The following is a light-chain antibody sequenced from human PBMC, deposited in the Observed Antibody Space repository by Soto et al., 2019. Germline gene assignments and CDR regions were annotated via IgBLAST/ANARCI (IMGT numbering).Light chain of an antibody. Sequence: QSVLTQPASVSGSPGQSITISCTGTSSDVGGYNYVSWYQQHPGKAPKLMIYEVSNRPSGVSNRFSGSKSGNTASPTISGLQAEDEADYYCSSYTSSSTLVFGTGTKGTVL. J-gene: IGLJ1*01. CDR2: EVS. CDR3: SSYTSSSTLV. CDR1: SSDVGGYNY. V-gene: IGLV2-14*01.